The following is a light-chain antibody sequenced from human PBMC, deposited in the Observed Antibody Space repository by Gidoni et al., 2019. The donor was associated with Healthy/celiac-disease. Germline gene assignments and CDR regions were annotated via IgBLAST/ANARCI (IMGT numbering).Light chain of an antibody. CDR3: QQRSNWRT. CDR1: QSVSSY. Sequence: EIVLTQSPATLSLSPGERATLSCMASQSVSSYLAWYQQKPGQAPRLLIYDAANRATGIPARFRGSGSGTDFTLTISSLEPEDFTVDYCQQRSNWRTFGQGTKVEIK. CDR2: DAA. J-gene: IGKJ1*01. V-gene: IGKV3-11*01.